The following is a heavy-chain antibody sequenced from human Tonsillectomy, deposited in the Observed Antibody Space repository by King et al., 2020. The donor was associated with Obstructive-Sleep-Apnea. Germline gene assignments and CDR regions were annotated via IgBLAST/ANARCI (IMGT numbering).Heavy chain of an antibody. CDR3: ARLGIVVVTAPWYFDL. Sequence: QLQESGPGLVKPSQTLSLTCTVSGGSISSGRYYWSWIRQHPGKGLEWIGYIYYSGSTYYNPSLKSRVTISVDTSKNQFSLKLSSVTAADTAVYYCARLGIVVVTAPWYFDLWGRGTLVTVSS. V-gene: IGHV4-31*03. CDR1: GGSISSGRYY. J-gene: IGHJ2*01. D-gene: IGHD2-21*02. CDR2: IYYSGST.